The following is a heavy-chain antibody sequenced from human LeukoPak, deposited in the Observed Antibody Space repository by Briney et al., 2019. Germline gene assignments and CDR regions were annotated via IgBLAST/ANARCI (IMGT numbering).Heavy chain of an antibody. D-gene: IGHD1-7*01. CDR3: SRGGGPNWNYGEYGY. V-gene: IGHV1-2*02. Sequence: ASVKVSCKASGYTCTGYYMHWVRQAPGQGLEWMGWINPNTGGTNYAQKFQGRVTMTRDTSISTAYMELNSLRSDDTAVNYCSRGGGPNWNYGEYGYWGRGTLVTVSS. CDR2: INPNTGGT. J-gene: IGHJ4*02. CDR1: GYTCTGYY.